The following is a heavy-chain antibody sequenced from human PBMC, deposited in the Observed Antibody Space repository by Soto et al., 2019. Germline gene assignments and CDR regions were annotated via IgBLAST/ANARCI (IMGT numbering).Heavy chain of an antibody. Sequence: PGGSLRLSCAASGFTVSSNYMSWVRQAPGKGLEWVSVMYSGGSTYYPDSMRGRFTISRDTSKNTLYLQMNSLRADDTALYYCASHSPIIRGVIVSWGQGTLVTVSS. CDR3: ASHSPIIRGVIVS. V-gene: IGHV3-66*04. J-gene: IGHJ4*02. CDR2: MYSGGST. CDR1: GFTVSSNY. D-gene: IGHD3-10*01.